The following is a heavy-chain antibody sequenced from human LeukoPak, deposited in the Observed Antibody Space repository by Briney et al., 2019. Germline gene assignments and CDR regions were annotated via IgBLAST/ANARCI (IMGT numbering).Heavy chain of an antibody. CDR1: GYTFTSYD. V-gene: IGHV1-8*01. CDR2: MNPNSGNT. D-gene: IGHD6-13*01. J-gene: IGHJ6*02. CDR3: ARRGGPQLNIAAATYYYYYGMDV. Sequence: ASVKVSCKASGYTFTSYDINWVRQATGQGLEWMGWMNPNSGNTGYAQKFQGRVTMTRNTSISTAYMELSSLRSEDTAVYYCARRGGPQLNIAAATYYYYYGMDVWGQGTTVTVSS.